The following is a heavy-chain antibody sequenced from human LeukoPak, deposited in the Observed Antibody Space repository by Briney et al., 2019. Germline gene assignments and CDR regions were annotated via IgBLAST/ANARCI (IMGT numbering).Heavy chain of an antibody. CDR2: FSTSGGT. V-gene: IGHV4-61*02. J-gene: IGHJ4*02. CDR3: ARNYDILTGPTPFDY. Sequence: PSETLSLTCTVSGGSINSGSYYWSWIRQPAGKGLEWIGRFSTSGGTNYNPSLKSRVTISVDTSKNQFSLKLSSVTAADTAVYYCARNYDILTGPTPFDYWGQGTLVTVSS. CDR1: GGSINSGSYY. D-gene: IGHD3-9*01.